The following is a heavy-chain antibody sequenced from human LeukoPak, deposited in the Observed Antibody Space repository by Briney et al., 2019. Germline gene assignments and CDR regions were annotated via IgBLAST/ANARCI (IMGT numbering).Heavy chain of an antibody. D-gene: IGHD6-13*01. CDR3: ARDDEAAAGDY. CDR1: GYTFTSYA. CDR2: INAGNGNT. J-gene: IGHJ4*02. V-gene: IGHV1-3*01. Sequence: GASVKVSCTASGYTFTSYAMHWVRQAPGQRLEWMGWINAGNGNTKYSQKFQGRVTITRDTSASTAYMELSSLRSEDTAVYYCARDDEAAAGDYWGQGTLVTVSS.